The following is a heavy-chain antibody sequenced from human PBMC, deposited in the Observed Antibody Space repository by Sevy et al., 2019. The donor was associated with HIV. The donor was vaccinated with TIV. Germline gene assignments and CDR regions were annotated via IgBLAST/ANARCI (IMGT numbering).Heavy chain of an antibody. J-gene: IGHJ4*02. D-gene: IGHD7-27*01. Sequence: SETLSLTCTVSGDSFSSYFWAWIRQPAGKGLEWIGRINTSGSTNYNPSLKSRVTMSVDTWKSKFSLKVTSLTAADTAIYFCARSNWVTATNGFSKSYYFDYWGQGSLVTVSS. CDR1: GDSFSSYF. CDR3: ARSNWVTATNGFSKSYYFDY. V-gene: IGHV4-4*07. CDR2: INTSGST.